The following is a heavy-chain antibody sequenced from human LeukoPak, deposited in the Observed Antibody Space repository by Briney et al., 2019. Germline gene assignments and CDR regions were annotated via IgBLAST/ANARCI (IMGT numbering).Heavy chain of an antibody. CDR2: ISGSGGRT. D-gene: IGHD1-20*01. J-gene: IGHJ4*02. CDR3: VKDPIWGNWNDVGDRNY. CDR1: GFTFSSYT. Sequence: PGGSLRLSCATSGFTFSSYTMSWVRQAPGKGLEWVSAISGSGGRTYYADSVKGRFTSSGDNSKNTLYVQMNSLRVEDTAVYYCVKDPIWGNWNDVGDRNYWGQGTLVTVSS. V-gene: IGHV3-23*01.